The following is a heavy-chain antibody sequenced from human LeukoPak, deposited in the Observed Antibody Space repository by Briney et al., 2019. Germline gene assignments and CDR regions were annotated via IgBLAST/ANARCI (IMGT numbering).Heavy chain of an antibody. J-gene: IGHJ4*02. CDR1: GFTFSSYW. Sequence: GGSLRLSCAASGFTFSSYWMSWVRQAPGKGLVWVSRIHTDGLTKIHADSVKGRFTVSRDNAKKTLYQQMNSLRAEHTRVFFSATWSMPDYWGQGTLVTV. D-gene: IGHD2/OR15-2a*01. CDR3: ATWSMPDY. V-gene: IGHV3-74*01. CDR2: IHTDGLTK.